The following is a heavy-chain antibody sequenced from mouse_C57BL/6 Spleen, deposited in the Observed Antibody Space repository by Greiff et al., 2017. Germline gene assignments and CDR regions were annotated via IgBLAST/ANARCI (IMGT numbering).Heavy chain of an antibody. CDR3: ASYYGSFMDY. D-gene: IGHD1-1*01. V-gene: IGHV1-76*01. Sequence: QVQLQQSGAELVRPGASVKLSCKASGYTFTDYYINWVKQRPGQGLEWIARIYPGSGNTYYNEKFKGKATLTAEKSSSTAYMQLSSLTSEDSAVYFCASYYGSFMDYWGQGTSVTVSS. CDR2: IYPGSGNT. J-gene: IGHJ4*01. CDR1: GYTFTDYY.